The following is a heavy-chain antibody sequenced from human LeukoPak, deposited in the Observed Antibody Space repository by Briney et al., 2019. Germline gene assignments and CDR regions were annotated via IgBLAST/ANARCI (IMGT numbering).Heavy chain of an antibody. Sequence: GASVKVSCKASGYTFANYNIHRVRQAPGQGLEWMGIINPSGGSTNYAQKLQGRVTLTRDTSTSTVYMELSSLRSEDTAVYFCARDGDYYSIDYWGQGTLVTVSS. CDR3: ARDGDYYSIDY. V-gene: IGHV1-46*04. CDR2: INPSGGST. D-gene: IGHD3-22*01. J-gene: IGHJ4*02. CDR1: GYTFANYN.